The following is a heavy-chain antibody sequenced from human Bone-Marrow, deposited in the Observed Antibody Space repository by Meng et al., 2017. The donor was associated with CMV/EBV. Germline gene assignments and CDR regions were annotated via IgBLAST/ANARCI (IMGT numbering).Heavy chain of an antibody. D-gene: IGHD2-2*01. V-gene: IGHV3-20*04. J-gene: IGHJ5*02. CDR2: INGNGGST. CDR3: ARQVETTDIVVVPAAYFKWFDP. Sequence: GESLKISCAASGFTFDDYCMSWVRQAPGKGLEWVSGINGNGGSTGYADSVKGRFTISRDNAKNSLYLQMNSLRAEDTALYYCARQVETTDIVVVPAAYFKWFDPWGQGTLVTVSS. CDR1: GFTFDDYC.